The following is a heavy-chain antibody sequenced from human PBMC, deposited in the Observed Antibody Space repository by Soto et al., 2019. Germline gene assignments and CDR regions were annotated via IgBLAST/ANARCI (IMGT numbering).Heavy chain of an antibody. V-gene: IGHV4-34*01. Sequence: PSETLSLTCAVYGGSLSGYYWSWIRQPPGKGLEWIGEINHSGSTNYNPSLKSRVTISVDTSKNQFSLKLSSVTAADTAVYYCARTTWIPLGMAVWGQGTTVTVSS. CDR1: GGSLSGYY. CDR3: ARTTWIPLGMAV. CDR2: INHSGST. D-gene: IGHD5-18*01. J-gene: IGHJ6*02.